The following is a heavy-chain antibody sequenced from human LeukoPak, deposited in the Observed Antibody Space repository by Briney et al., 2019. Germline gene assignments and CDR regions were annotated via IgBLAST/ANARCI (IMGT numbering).Heavy chain of an antibody. CDR3: ARDLFGYYFDS. D-gene: IGHD2-21*01. CDR2: ISNSDTGI. J-gene: IGHJ4*02. V-gene: IGHV3-48*01. CDR1: GLTYSHYS. Sequence: GGSLRLSCEVSGLTYSHYSMHWVRQAPGKGLEWIAFISNSDTGIYYADSVKGRFTVSRETANNFLYLQMDSLRAEDTALYFCARDLFGYYFDSWGQGTHVTVSA.